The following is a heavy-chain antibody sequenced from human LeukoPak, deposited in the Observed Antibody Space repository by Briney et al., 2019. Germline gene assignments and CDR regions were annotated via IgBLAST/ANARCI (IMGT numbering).Heavy chain of an antibody. CDR3: ARLGSAISRSFVDY. CDR1: GGSFSGYY. D-gene: IGHD2-21*01. CDR2: INHSGST. J-gene: IGHJ4*02. Sequence: PSETLSLTCAVYGGSFSGYYWSWIRQPPGKGLEWNGEINHSGSTNYNPSLKSRVTISVDTSKNQFSLKLSSVTAADTAVYYCARLGSAISRSFVDYWGQGTLVTVSS. V-gene: IGHV4-34*01.